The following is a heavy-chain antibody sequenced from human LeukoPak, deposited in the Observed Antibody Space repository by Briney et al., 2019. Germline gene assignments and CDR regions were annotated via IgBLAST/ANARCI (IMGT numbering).Heavy chain of an antibody. V-gene: IGHV1-18*01. D-gene: IGHD5-12*01. CDR3: ARAYVDIVATIQSPFDY. J-gene: IGHJ4*02. Sequence: ASVKVSCKASGYTFTSYGISWVRQAPGQGLEWMGWISAYNGNTNYAQKLQGRVTMTTDTSTSTAYMELRSLRSEDTAVYYCARAYVDIVATIQSPFDYWGQGTLVTVSS. CDR2: ISAYNGNT. CDR1: GYTFTSYG.